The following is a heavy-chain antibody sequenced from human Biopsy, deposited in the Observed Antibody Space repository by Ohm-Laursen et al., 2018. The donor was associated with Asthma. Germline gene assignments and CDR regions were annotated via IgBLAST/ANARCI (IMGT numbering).Heavy chain of an antibody. CDR2: MSFDGRQT. CDR3: AKERYYDFWSGYPI. V-gene: IGHV3-30*18. D-gene: IGHD3-3*01. CDR1: GFSFNSYG. J-gene: IGHJ3*02. Sequence: SLRLSCSASGFSFNSYGMHWVRQAPGKGLEWVAVMSFDGRQTYYADSVKGRFTISRDNSKNTLYLQMSSLRAEDTAVYYCAKERYYDFWSGYPIWGQGTMVTVSS.